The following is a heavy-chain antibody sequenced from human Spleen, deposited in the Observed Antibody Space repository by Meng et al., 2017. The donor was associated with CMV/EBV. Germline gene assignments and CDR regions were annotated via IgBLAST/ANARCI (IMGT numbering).Heavy chain of an antibody. Sequence: AAGFSLRDDARHWVRQAPGKGLEWVTFISDDGGEKFYAHSVEGRFTISRDISKNTLYLQMNNLRADDTAVYFCARAVYSGWGAFDHWGRGTLVTVSS. CDR2: ISDDGGEK. CDR1: GFSLRDDA. V-gene: IGHV3-30*04. J-gene: IGHJ4*02. D-gene: IGHD3-10*01. CDR3: ARAVYSGWGAFDH.